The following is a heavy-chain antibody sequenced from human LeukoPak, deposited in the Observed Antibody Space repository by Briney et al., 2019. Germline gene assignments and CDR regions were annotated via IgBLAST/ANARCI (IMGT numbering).Heavy chain of an antibody. Sequence: PSETLSLTCAVYGGSFSGYYWSWIRQPPGKGLEWIGEISHSGSTNYNPSLKSRVTISVDTSKNQFSLKLSSVTAADTAVYYCARGLVLRYFDWGQGTLVTVSS. CDR1: GGSFSGYY. CDR3: ARGLVLRYFD. D-gene: IGHD3-9*01. J-gene: IGHJ4*02. V-gene: IGHV4-34*01. CDR2: ISHSGST.